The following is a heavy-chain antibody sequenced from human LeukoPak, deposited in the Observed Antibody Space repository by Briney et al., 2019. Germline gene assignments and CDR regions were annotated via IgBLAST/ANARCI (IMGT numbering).Heavy chain of an antibody. V-gene: IGHV4-59*01. CDR1: GGSISRYY. CDR2: IYYSGST. J-gene: IGHJ4*02. Sequence: PSETLSLTCTVSGGSISRYYWSWIREPPGKGLEWIGHIYYSGSTNYDPALMGRVTISVETSKNQYSLKLSSVAAADTAVYYGARASRHFDYWGQGTLVTVSS. CDR3: ARASRHFDY.